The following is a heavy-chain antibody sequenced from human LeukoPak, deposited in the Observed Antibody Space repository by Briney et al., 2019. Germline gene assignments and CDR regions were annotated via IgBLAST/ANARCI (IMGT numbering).Heavy chain of an antibody. J-gene: IGHJ5*02. V-gene: IGHV1-18*01. CDR2: ISIYNGNA. Sequence: ASVKVSCKASGYTFTSYGISWVRQAPGQGLEWMGWISIYNGNADYAQKLRGRVTMTTDTSTSTAYLELRGLRSDDTAVYDCARITHDFWSGYYMPDDPWGQGTLVTVSS. CDR3: ARITHDFWSGYYMPDDP. CDR1: GYTFTSYG. D-gene: IGHD3-3*01.